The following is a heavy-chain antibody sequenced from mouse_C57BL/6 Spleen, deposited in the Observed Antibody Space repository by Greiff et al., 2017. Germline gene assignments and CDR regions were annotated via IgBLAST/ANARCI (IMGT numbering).Heavy chain of an antibody. CDR3: TRSGYDYDRFAY. CDR1: GYTFTDYE. Sequence: VKLMESGAELVRPGASVTLSCKASGYTFTDYEMHWVKQTPVHGLEWIGAIDPETGGTDYNQKFKGKAILTADKSSSTAYMELRSLTSEDSAVYDCTRSGYDYDRFAYWGQGTLVTVSA. CDR2: IDPETGGT. J-gene: IGHJ3*01. V-gene: IGHV1-15*01. D-gene: IGHD2-4*01.